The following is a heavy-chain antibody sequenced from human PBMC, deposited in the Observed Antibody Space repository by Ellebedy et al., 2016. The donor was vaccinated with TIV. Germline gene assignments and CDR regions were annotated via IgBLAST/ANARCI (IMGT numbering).Heavy chain of an antibody. CDR3: ARPYYDYVWGSYRLDAFDI. CDR1: RSSFTSYW. D-gene: IGHD3-16*02. J-gene: IGHJ3*02. Sequence: GESLKISXKGSRSSFTSYWISWVRQMPGKGLEWMGRIDPSDSYTNYSPSFQGHVTISADKSISTAYLQWSSLKASDTAMYYCARPYYDYVWGSYRLDAFDIWGQGTMVTVSS. CDR2: IDPSDSYT. V-gene: IGHV5-10-1*01.